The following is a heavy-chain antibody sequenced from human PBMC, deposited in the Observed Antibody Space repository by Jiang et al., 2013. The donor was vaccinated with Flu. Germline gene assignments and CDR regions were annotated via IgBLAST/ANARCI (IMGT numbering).Heavy chain of an antibody. CDR1: MR. D-gene: IGHD1-1*01. CDR3: TGGATNYFDS. J-gene: IGHJ4*02. Sequence: MRVSWIRQPPGKALEWLARIHWNDEKYYTTSLGTRLTISKDTSKNQVVLTMTNMDPVDTATYYCTGGATNYFDSWGQGALVTVSS. CDR2: IHWNDEK. V-gene: IGHV2-70*04.